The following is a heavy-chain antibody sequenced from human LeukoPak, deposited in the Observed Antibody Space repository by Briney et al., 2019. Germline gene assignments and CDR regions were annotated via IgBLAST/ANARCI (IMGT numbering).Heavy chain of an antibody. J-gene: IGHJ4*02. CDR3: EKSENVLRYFDWFDY. CDR1: GFTFSSYA. CDR2: ISWSGGST. V-gene: IGHV3-23*01. D-gene: IGHD3-9*01. Sequence: GGALRLSCAASGFTFSSYAMSWVRQAPGKGLEGVSAISWSGGSTYYAGSVKGRLAIPRDNSKNTLDLQMNRQSAEDTAVYYCEKSENVLRYFDWFDYWGQGTLVTVSS.